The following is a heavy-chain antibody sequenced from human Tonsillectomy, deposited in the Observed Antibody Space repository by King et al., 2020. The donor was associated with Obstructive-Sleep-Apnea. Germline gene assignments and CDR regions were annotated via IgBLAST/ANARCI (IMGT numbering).Heavy chain of an antibody. V-gene: IGHV4-4*07. Sequence: VQLQESGPGLVKPSETLSLTCTVSGGSINNYYWSWIRQPAGKGLEWIGRIYSSGSTNYNPSLKSRLTMSVDTSKNQFSLRLSSVTAADTAVYYCARDWQWQVQGWISNYYGMDVWGQGTTVTVSS. CDR1: GGSINNYY. CDR3: ARDWQWQVQGWISNYYGMDV. J-gene: IGHJ6*02. D-gene: IGHD6-19*01. CDR2: IYSSGST.